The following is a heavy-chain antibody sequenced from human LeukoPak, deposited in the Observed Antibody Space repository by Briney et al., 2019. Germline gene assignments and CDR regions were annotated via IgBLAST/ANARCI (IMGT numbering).Heavy chain of an antibody. CDR3: ARERTLLSYYGMDV. V-gene: IGHV3-53*01. D-gene: IGHD1-1*01. CDR2: IYSGGST. Sequence: GGSLRLSCAASGFTVSSNYMSWVRQAPGKGLEWVSVIYSGGSTYYADSVKGRFTISRDNSKNTLYLQMNSLRAEDTAVYYCARERTLLSYYGMDVWGQGTTVTVSS. J-gene: IGHJ6*02. CDR1: GFTVSSNY.